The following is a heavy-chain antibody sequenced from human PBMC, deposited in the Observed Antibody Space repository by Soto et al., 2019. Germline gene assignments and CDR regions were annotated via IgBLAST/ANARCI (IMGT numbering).Heavy chain of an antibody. D-gene: IGHD3-3*01. CDR3: VLDHPVLGWLSAGNY. V-gene: IGHV4-34*01. Sequence: QVQLQQWGAGLLKPSETLSLTCAVYGGSFSNYYWNWIRQPPGKGLEWIGEINHSGTTNYNPSLKSRVTISVDMSKNQFSLKVRSVTAADTAVYYCVLDHPVLGWLSAGNYWGQGTLVTVSS. CDR1: GGSFSNYY. J-gene: IGHJ4*02. CDR2: INHSGTT.